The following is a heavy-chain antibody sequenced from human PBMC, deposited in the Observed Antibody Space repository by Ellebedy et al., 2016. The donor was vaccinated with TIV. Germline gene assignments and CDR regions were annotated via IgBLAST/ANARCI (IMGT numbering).Heavy chain of an antibody. Sequence: GESLKISCAASGFNFRSYWMTWVRQAPGKGLEWVAKIRQEGDEIYYVESVKGRFTISRDNAKNSLFLKMNSLRVEDTAVYYCARRASYGDYAVQVNPWFDPWGQGTLFTVSS. V-gene: IGHV3-7*01. CDR2: IRQEGDEI. CDR1: GFNFRSYW. D-gene: IGHD4-17*01. CDR3: ARRASYGDYAVQVNPWFDP. J-gene: IGHJ5*02.